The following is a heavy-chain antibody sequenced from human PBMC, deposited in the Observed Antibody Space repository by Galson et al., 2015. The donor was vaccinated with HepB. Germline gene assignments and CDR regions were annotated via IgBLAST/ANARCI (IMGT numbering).Heavy chain of an antibody. V-gene: IGHV4-4*07. CDR3: ARDRRGGSYCRSSTSCSYFDY. CDR2: IYVGGST. Sequence: ETLSLTCIVSGGSINNYYWSWIRQPAGKGLEWIGRIYVGGSTSDNPSLKSRVTLSADTSKNQLSLKLTSVTAADTAVYYCARDRRGGSYCRSSTSCSYFDYWGHGALVTVSS. CDR1: GGSINNYY. D-gene: IGHD2-2*01. J-gene: IGHJ4*01.